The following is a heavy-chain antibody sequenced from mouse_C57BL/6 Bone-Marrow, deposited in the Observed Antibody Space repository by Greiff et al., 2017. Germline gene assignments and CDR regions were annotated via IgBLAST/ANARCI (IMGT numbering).Heavy chain of an antibody. D-gene: IGHD1-1*02. J-gene: IGHJ4*01. V-gene: IGHV5-6*01. CDR3: ERLLCFYAMDD. CDR1: GFTFSSYG. Sequence: EVKLVESGGDLVKPGGSLKLSCAASGFTFSSYGMSWVRQTPDKRLEWVATISSGGSYTYYPDSVKGRFTISRDNAKNNLYLQMSHLKSEDTAMDCCERLLCFYAMDDWGQGTSVTVSS. CDR2: ISSGGSYT.